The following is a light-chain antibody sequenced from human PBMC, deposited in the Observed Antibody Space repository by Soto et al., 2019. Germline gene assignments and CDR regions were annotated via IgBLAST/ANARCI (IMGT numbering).Light chain of an antibody. V-gene: IGLV2-14*03. CDR3: SSYTSSSPRV. Sequence: QSALTQPASVSGSPGQSITISCTGTSSDVGGYKYVSWYQHHPGKAPKLMIYDVNNRPSGVSNRFSGSKSGNTASLTISGLQAEDEADYYCSSYTSSSPRVFGGGTKVTVL. CDR1: SSDVGGYKY. J-gene: IGLJ2*01. CDR2: DVN.